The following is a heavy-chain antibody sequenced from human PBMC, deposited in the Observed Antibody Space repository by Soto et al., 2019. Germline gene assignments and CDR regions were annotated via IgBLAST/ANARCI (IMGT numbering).Heavy chain of an antibody. CDR2: ISSDGSET. CDR1: GFIFNNYG. D-gene: IGHD1-26*01. CDR3: VKELLSVIYRFDK. V-gene: IGHV3-30*18. J-gene: IGHJ4*02. Sequence: VQLVESGGGVVQPGRSLRLSCAASGFIFNNYGMHWVRQAPGKGLEWVAVISSDGSETYYGDSAKGRFTISRDNSTKILFLSTPIVRFADTCVDYCVKELLSVIYRFDKWGQGILVTVSS.